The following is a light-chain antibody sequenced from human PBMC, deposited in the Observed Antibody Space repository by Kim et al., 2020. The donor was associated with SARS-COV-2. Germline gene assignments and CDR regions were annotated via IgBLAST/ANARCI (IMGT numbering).Light chain of an antibody. CDR1: SSDVGSYNY. V-gene: IGLV2-14*03. J-gene: IGLJ2*01. CDR2: DVS. CDR3: SSYTSSSTVV. Sequence: GQSITISYTGTSSDVGSYNYVSWYQQHPGKAPKLMIYDVSNRPSGVPNRFAGSKSGNTASLTISGLQAEDEADYYCSSYTSSSTVVFGGGTQLTVL.